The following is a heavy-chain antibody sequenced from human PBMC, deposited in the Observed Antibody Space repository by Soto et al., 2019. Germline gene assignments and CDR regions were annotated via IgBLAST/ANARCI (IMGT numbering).Heavy chain of an antibody. CDR1: GDSIRGSGNY. D-gene: IGHD2-2*01. J-gene: IGHJ4*02. CDR3: ARRCISTSCYLY. CDR2: IYDNGST. V-gene: IGHV4-39*01. Sequence: SETLSLTCTVSGDSIRGSGNYWGWIRQPPGKGLEWIGSIYDNGSTYYNPSLRSRVTISADTSNNKFSLNLSAVTAADTAVYYCARRCISTSCYLYWGQGTLVTVSS.